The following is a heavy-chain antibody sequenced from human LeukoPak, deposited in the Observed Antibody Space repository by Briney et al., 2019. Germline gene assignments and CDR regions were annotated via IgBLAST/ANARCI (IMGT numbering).Heavy chain of an antibody. CDR1: GFTFSSYA. D-gene: IGHD4-17*01. CDR2: ISGSGGNT. V-gene: IGHV3-23*01. CDR3: AKKTTVTPGPDAFDF. J-gene: IGHJ3*01. Sequence: GGSLRFSCAASGFTFSSYAMSWVRQAPGKGLEWVSAISGSGGNTYYADSVKGRFTISRDNSKNTLYLQMNSLRAEDTAVYYCAKKTTVTPGPDAFDFWGQGTMVTVSS.